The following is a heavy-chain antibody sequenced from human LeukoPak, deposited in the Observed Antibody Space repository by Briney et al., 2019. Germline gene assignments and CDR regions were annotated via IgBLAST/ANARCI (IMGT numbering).Heavy chain of an antibody. CDR2: IKQDGSEK. J-gene: IGHJ6*04. CDR1: GFTFSSYW. Sequence: GGSLRLSCAASGFTFSSYWMSWVRQAPGKGLEWVANIKQDGSEKYYVDSVKGRFTISRDNAKNSLYLQMNSLRAEDTAVYYCARRSIAARLVKAVDVWGKGTTVTVSS. V-gene: IGHV3-7*01. CDR3: ARRSIAARLVKAVDV. D-gene: IGHD6-6*01.